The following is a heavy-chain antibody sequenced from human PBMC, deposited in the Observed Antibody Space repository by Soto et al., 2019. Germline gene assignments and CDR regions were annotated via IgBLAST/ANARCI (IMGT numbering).Heavy chain of an antibody. V-gene: IGHV2-5*02. J-gene: IGHJ3*02. CDR3: ARRLGYYYGSGSYKGVTFDI. Sequence: SGPTLVNPTQTLTLTCTFSGFSLGASGVGVGWIRQPPGKALEWLAVIYWDDDKRYSPSLKSRLTITKDTSKNQVLLTMTNMDPVDTATYYCARRLGYYYGSGSYKGVTFDIWGQGTMV. CDR1: GFSLGASGVG. D-gene: IGHD3-10*01. CDR2: IYWDDDK.